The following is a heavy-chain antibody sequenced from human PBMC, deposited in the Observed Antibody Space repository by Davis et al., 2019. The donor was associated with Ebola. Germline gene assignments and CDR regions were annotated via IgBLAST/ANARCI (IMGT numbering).Heavy chain of an antibody. CDR2: INHSGST. CDR3: ARHPHLAILEWLWRFDP. Sequence: ESLKISCAASGFTFSSYAMHWVRQPPGKGLEWIGEINHSGSTNYNPSLKSRVTISVDTSKNQFSLKLSSVTAADTAVYYCARHPHLAILEWLWRFDPWGQGTLVTVSS. CDR1: GFTFSSYA. J-gene: IGHJ5*02. V-gene: IGHV4-34*01. D-gene: IGHD3-3*01.